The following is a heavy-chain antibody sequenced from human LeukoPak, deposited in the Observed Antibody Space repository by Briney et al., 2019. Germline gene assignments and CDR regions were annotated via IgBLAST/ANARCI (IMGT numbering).Heavy chain of an antibody. CDR3: ARDRYGKLDY. V-gene: IGHV1-2*02. CDR2: INPNSGGT. CDR1: GYTFTDYY. Sequence: ASVKVSCKASGYTFTDYYMHWVRQAPGQGLEWMGWINPNSGGTKYAQKFQGRVTMTRDTSISTAYMELSRLRSDDTAVYYCARDRYGKLDYWGQGTLVTVFS. D-gene: IGHD5-18*01. J-gene: IGHJ4*02.